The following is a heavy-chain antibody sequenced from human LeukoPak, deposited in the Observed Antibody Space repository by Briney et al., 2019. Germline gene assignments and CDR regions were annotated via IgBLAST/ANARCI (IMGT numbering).Heavy chain of an antibody. CDR3: ARRYDSSKNYYYYYMDV. CDR1: GYTFTSYY. V-gene: IGHV1-46*01. Sequence: ASVKVSCKASGYTFTSYYMHWVRQAPGQGLEWMGIINPSGGSTSYAQKFQGRVTMTRNTSISTAYMELSSLRSEDTAVYYCARRYDSSKNYYYYYMDVWGKGTTVTISS. CDR2: INPSGGST. D-gene: IGHD3-22*01. J-gene: IGHJ6*03.